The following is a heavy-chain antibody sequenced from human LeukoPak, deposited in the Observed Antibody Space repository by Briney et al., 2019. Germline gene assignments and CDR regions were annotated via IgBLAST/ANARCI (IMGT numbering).Heavy chain of an antibody. Sequence: SETLSLTCTVSGGSISSSSYYWGRIRQPPGKGLEWIGSIYYSGSTYYNPSLKSRVTISVDTSKNQFSLKLSSVTAADTAVYYCARAYCGGDCYLNWFDPWGQGTLVTVSS. CDR2: IYYSGST. CDR3: ARAYCGGDCYLNWFDP. V-gene: IGHV4-39*01. D-gene: IGHD2-21*01. J-gene: IGHJ5*02. CDR1: GGSISSSSYY.